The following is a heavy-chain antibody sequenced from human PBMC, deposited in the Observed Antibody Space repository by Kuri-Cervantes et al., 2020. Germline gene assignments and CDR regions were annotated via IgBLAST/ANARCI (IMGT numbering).Heavy chain of an antibody. D-gene: IGHD3-10*01. Sequence: SETLSLTCTVSGGSISSYYRSWIRQPAGKGLEWIGRIYTSGSTNYNPSLKSRVTMSVDTSKNQFSLKLSSVTAADTAVYYCARVLWFGGAFDIWGQGTMVTVSS. CDR3: ARVLWFGGAFDI. V-gene: IGHV4-4*07. CDR2: IYTSGST. J-gene: IGHJ3*02. CDR1: GGSISSYY.